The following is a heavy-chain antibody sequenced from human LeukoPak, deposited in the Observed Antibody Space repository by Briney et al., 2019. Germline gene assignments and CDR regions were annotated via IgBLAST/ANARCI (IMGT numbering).Heavy chain of an antibody. V-gene: IGHV2-70*11. J-gene: IGHJ5*02. CDR3: ARIHRYDSSAAGFDP. Sequence: SGPTLVNPTQTLTLTCTFSGFSLSTSGMCVSWIRQPPGKALEWLARIDWDDDKYYSTSLKTRLTISKDTSKNQVVLTLTNMDPVDTATYYCARIHRYDSSAAGFDPWGQGTLVTVSS. D-gene: IGHD3-22*01. CDR1: GFSLSTSGMC. CDR2: IDWDDDK.